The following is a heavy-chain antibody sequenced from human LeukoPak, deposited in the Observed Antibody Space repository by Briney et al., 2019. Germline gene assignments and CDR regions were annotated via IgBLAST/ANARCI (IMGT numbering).Heavy chain of an antibody. CDR2: IIPIFGTA. CDR3: VVGAFTQHEHFDY. J-gene: IGHJ4*02. CDR1: GGTFSSYA. Sequence: SVKVSCKASGGTFSSYAISWVRQAPGQGLEWMGGIIPIFGTANYAQKFQGRVTITADESTSTAYMELSSLRSEDTAVYYCVVGAFTQHEHFDYWGQGTLVTVSS. V-gene: IGHV1-69*13. D-gene: IGHD2-15*01.